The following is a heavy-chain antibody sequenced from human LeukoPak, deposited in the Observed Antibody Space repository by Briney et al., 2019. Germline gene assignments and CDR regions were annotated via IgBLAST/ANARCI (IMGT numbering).Heavy chain of an antibody. D-gene: IGHD2-15*01. J-gene: IGHJ3*02. Sequence: SMKVSCKASGGTFSSYAISWVRQAPGQGLEWMGGIIPIFGTANYAQKFQGRVTITTDESTSTAYMELSSLRSEDTAVYYCGVGGSNFFDYAFDIWGQGTMVTGSS. CDR1: GGTFSSYA. CDR3: GVGGSNFFDYAFDI. V-gene: IGHV1-69*05. CDR2: IIPIFGTA.